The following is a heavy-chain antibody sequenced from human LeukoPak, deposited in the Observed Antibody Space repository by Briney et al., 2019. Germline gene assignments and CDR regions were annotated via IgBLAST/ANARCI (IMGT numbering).Heavy chain of an antibody. Sequence: SETLSLTCTVSGGSISSSSYYWSWIRQPAGKGLEWIGRIYTSGSTNYNPSLKSRVTISVDTSKNQFSLKLSSVTAADTAVYYCARDGAVAPFDYWGQGTLVTVSS. V-gene: IGHV4-61*02. CDR2: IYTSGST. CDR3: ARDGAVAPFDY. CDR1: GGSISSSSYY. D-gene: IGHD6-19*01. J-gene: IGHJ4*02.